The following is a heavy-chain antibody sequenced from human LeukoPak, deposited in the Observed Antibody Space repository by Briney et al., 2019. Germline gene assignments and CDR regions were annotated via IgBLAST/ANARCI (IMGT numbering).Heavy chain of an antibody. CDR1: GYTFNSYA. CDR3: ARDDGWLRLKAFDI. J-gene: IGHJ3*02. V-gene: IGHV7-4-1*02. Sequence: VASVKVSCKAYGYTFNSYAINWLRQAPGQGLEWMGWINTNTGIPTYAQGFTGRFVFSLDASVNTANLQISSLKAEDTARYYCARDDGWLRLKAFDIWGQGTVVTVSS. D-gene: IGHD5-12*01. CDR2: INTNTGIP.